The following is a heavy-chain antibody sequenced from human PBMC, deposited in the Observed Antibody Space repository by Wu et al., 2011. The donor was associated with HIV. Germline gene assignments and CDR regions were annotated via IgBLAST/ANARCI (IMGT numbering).Heavy chain of an antibody. CDR2: IIPIFGTT. CDR1: GGTFNSYG. Sequence: QVQLVQSGAEVKKPGSSVKVSCKASGGTFNSYGISWVRQAPGQGLEWMGGIIPIFGTTNYAQKFQGRVTITADKSTTTAYMELSSLRSEDTAVYYCARQHCSSSSCPDFDLWGQGTLVTVSS. CDR3: ARQHCSSSSCPDFDL. V-gene: IGHV1-69*14. D-gene: IGHD2-15*01. J-gene: IGHJ4*02.